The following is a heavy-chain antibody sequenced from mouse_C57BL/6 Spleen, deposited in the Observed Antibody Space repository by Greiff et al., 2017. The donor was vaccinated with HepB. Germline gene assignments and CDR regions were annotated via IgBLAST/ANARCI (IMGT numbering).Heavy chain of an antibody. CDR2: IDPSDSYT. V-gene: IGHV1-69*01. D-gene: IGHD1-1*01. Sequence: QVQLQQPGAELVMPGASVKLSCKASGYTFTSYWMHWVKQRPGQGLEWIGEIDPSDSYTNYNQKFKGKSTLTVDKSSSTAYMQLSSLTSEDSAVYYCARRIATEAMDYWGQGTSVTVSS. J-gene: IGHJ4*01. CDR1: GYTFTSYW. CDR3: ARRIATEAMDY.